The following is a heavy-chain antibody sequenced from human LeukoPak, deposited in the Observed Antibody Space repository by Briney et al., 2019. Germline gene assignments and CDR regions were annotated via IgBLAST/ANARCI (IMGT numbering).Heavy chain of an antibody. CDR3: AIEDNYGDYYFQH. Sequence: PSETLSLTCTVSGGSISSYYWSWIRQPPGRGLEWIGYIYYSGSTNYNPSLKSRVTISVDTSKNQFSLKLSSVTAADTAVYYCAIEDNYGDYYFQHWGQGTLVTVSS. CDR2: IYYSGST. V-gene: IGHV4-59*01. D-gene: IGHD4-17*01. CDR1: GGSISSYY. J-gene: IGHJ1*01.